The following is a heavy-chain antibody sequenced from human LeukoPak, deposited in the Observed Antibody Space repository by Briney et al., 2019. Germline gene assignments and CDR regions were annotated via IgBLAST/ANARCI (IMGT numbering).Heavy chain of an antibody. CDR3: AKDMVRGVAPYYYYYGMDV. V-gene: IGHV3-23*01. CDR2: ISGSVGST. J-gene: IGHJ6*02. D-gene: IGHD3-10*01. CDR1: GFTFSSYA. Sequence: GGSLRLSCAASGFTFSSYAMSWVRQAPGKGLEWVSAISGSVGSTYYADSVKGRFTISRDNSKNTLYLQMNSLRAEDTAVYYCAKDMVRGVAPYYYYYGMDVWGQGTTVTVSS.